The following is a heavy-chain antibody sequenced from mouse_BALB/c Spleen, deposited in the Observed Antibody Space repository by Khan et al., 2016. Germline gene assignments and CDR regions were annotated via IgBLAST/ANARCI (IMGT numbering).Heavy chain of an antibody. CDR2: INPSTGYT. V-gene: IGHV1-7*01. J-gene: IGHJ3*01. CDR3: ARWAYYGNYLFAY. D-gene: IGHD2-10*01. Sequence: QVQLQQSGAELAKPGASVKMSCKASGYTFTSYWMHWVKQRPGQGLEWIGYINPSTGYTEYNQKFKDKATLTADKSSSTAYMQLSRLTSEDSAVYYWARWAYYGNYLFAYWGQGTLVTVSA. CDR1: GYTFTSYW.